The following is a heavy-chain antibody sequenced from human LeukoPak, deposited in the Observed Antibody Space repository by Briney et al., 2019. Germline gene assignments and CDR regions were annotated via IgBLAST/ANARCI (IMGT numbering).Heavy chain of an antibody. V-gene: IGHV3-48*04. J-gene: IGHJ4*02. Sequence: GGSLRLSCAASGFTFSSYSMNWVRQAPGKGLEWVSYISSSSSTIYYADSVKGRFTISRDNAKNSLYLQMNSLRAEDTAVYYCARESEDYYDSSGYPYYFDYWGQGTLVTVSS. D-gene: IGHD3-22*01. CDR1: GFTFSSYS. CDR3: ARESEDYYDSSGYPYYFDY. CDR2: ISSSSSTI.